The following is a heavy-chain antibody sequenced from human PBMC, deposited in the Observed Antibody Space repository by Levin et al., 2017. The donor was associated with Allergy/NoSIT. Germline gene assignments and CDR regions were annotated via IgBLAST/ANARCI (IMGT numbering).Heavy chain of an antibody. CDR2: INPNNDGT. V-gene: IGHV1-2*02. CDR1: GYTFTAYY. CDR3: AREFGSQGFSDS. J-gene: IGHJ4*02. D-gene: IGHD3-10*01. Sequence: ASVKVSCRASGYTFTAYYLHWVRQAPGQGLEWMGWINPNNDGTNYAQNFQGRVTMTRDTSISTAYMELSRLRSDDTAVYYCAREFGSQGFSDSWGQGTLVTVSS.